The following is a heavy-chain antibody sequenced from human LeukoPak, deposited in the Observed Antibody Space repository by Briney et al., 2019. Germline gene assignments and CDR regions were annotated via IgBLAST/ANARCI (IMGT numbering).Heavy chain of an antibody. CDR3: ARDRAWNYFDY. CDR1: GFTFSSFS. CDR2: ITLSSSVI. D-gene: IGHD3-3*01. V-gene: IGHV3-48*01. Sequence: GSLRLSCAASGFTFSSFSMSWVRQSPGKGLEWVSYITLSSSVIYYADSVRGRFTISRDNAKNSLYLQMDSLRAEDTAAYYCARDRAWNYFDYWGQGTLVTVSS. J-gene: IGHJ4*02.